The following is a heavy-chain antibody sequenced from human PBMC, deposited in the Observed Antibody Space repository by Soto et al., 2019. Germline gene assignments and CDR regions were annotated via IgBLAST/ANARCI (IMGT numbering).Heavy chain of an antibody. CDR3: ARDNNVAGFDY. CDR2: VNPNSGGT. D-gene: IGHD2-15*01. Sequence: ASVKVSCKASGYTFTGYYMHWVRQAPGQGLEWMGWVNPNSGGTNYAQKFQGWVTMTRDTSISTAYMELSRLRSDDTTVYYCARDNNVAGFDYWGQGTLVTVSS. V-gene: IGHV1-2*04. J-gene: IGHJ4*02. CDR1: GYTFTGYY.